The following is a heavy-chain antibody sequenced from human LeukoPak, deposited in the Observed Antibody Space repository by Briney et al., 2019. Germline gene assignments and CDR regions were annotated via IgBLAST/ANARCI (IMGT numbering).Heavy chain of an antibody. CDR1: RFTFSSYN. CDR2: ISASSGTI. D-gene: IGHD2-2*01. CDR3: SRESRPAALDY. V-gene: IGHV3-48*04. J-gene: IGHJ4*02. Sequence: GGSLRLSRAASRFTFSSYNMNWVRQAPGKGLEWISHISASSGTIYYADSVKGRFTISRDNAKDSLYLQMNSPRAEDTAVYYCSRESRPAALDYWGQGTLVTVSS.